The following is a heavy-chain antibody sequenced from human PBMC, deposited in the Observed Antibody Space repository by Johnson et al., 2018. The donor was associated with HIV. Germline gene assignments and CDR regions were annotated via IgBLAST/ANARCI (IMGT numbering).Heavy chain of an antibody. CDR3: ARDPSLDAFDI. CDR2: IKQDGTEK. CDR1: GFTFTSYG. Sequence: VQLVESGGGVVQPGGSLRLSCAASGFTFTSYGMHWVRQAPGKGLEWVANIKQDGTEKYYVDSVKGRFTISRDNVKNSLYLQMNSLRAEDTAVYFCARDPSLDAFDIWGQGTMVTVAS. J-gene: IGHJ3*02. V-gene: IGHV3-7*03.